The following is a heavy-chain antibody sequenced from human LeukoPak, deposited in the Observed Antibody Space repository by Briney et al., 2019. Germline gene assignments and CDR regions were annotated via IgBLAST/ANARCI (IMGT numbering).Heavy chain of an antibody. V-gene: IGHV3-23*01. CDR1: GFTVSSYA. CDR3: AKPPSSYYYFDY. J-gene: IGHJ4*02. D-gene: IGHD3-22*01. Sequence: PGGSLRLSCAASGFTVSSYALTWVRQSPGKGLEWVSSVIGSGDSTYYADSVKGRFTISRDNSKNTLYLQMSSLRAEDTAVYYCAKPPSSYYYFDYWGQGTLVTVSS. CDR2: VIGSGDST.